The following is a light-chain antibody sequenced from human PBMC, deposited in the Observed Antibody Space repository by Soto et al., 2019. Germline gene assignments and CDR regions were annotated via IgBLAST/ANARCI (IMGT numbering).Light chain of an antibody. V-gene: IGLV2-8*01. J-gene: IGLJ1*01. CDR3: SSYAGSNNPPYV. CDR2: EVN. Sequence: QSVLTQPPSASGSPGQSVTISCTETSSDVGGFNYVSWHQQHPGKAPKLILYEVNKRPSGVPDRFSGSKSGNTASLTVSGLQAEDEADYYCSSYAGSNNPPYVFGTGTQLTVL. CDR1: SSDVGGFNY.